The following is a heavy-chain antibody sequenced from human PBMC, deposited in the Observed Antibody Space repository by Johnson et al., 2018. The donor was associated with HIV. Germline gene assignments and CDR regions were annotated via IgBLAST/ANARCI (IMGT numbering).Heavy chain of an antibody. Sequence: EVQLVESGGGLIQPGGSLRLSCAASGFTVSSNYMSWVRQAPGKGLEWVSLIYSGGRTYYADSVKGRFTISRDNSKNTLYLQMNSLRAEDTAVYYCAKGPNGQLDDAFHIWGQGTMVTVSS. V-gene: IGHV3-53*01. CDR2: IYSGGRT. CDR1: GFTVSSNY. CDR3: AKGPNGQLDDAFHI. J-gene: IGHJ3*02. D-gene: IGHD6-6*01.